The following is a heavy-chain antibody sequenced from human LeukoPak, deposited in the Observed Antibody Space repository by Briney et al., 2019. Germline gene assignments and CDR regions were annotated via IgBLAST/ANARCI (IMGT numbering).Heavy chain of an antibody. CDR1: GFTFSSYA. V-gene: IGHV3-23*01. CDR2: ISGSGGST. Sequence: GGYLRLSCAASGFTFSSYAMSWVRQAAGKGLEWVLAISGSGGSTYYADSVKGRFTISRDNYKNTLYLQMNSLRTGDTAGYYCSKNWLPRQARSCFGYLVQGRIVTVSS. CDR3: SKNWLPRQARSCFGY. J-gene: IGHJ4*02. D-gene: IGHD1-1*01.